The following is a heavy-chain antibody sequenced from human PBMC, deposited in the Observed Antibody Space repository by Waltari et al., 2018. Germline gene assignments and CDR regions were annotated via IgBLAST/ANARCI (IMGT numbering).Heavy chain of an antibody. D-gene: IGHD6-19*01. CDR1: GYSISSGYY. CDR3: ARDAAVAGTSVN. V-gene: IGHV4-38-2*02. CDR2: IYHSGST. Sequence: QVQLQESGPGLVKPSETLSLTCAVSGYSISSGYYWGWIRQHPGKGLEWIGSIYHSGSTYYNPSLKSRVTISVDTSKNQFSLKLSSVTAADTAVYYCARDAAVAGTSVNWGQGTLVTVSS. J-gene: IGHJ4*02.